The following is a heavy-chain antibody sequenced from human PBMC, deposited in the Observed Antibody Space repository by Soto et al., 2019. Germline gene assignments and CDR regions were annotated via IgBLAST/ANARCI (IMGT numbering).Heavy chain of an antibody. Sequence: EVQLVESGGGLVQPGGSLRLSCAASGFTVSTHYMTWVRQAPGKGLEWVSVMFYGGSTYYADSVKGRFTISRDDSENTLYLQMNSLRAEDTAVYYCATTRMGITLYYYYHGMDVWGQGTTVTVSS. V-gene: IGHV3-66*01. D-gene: IGHD3-10*01. J-gene: IGHJ6*02. CDR3: ATTRMGITLYYYYHGMDV. CDR1: GFTVSTHY. CDR2: MFYGGST.